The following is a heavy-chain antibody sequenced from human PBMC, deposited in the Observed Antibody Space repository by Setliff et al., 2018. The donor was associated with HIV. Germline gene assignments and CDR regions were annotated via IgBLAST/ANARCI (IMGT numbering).Heavy chain of an antibody. CDR2: IIPMYGVA. Sequence: SVKVSCKASGGTFSSYVISWVRQAPGQGPEWMGGIIPMYGVANYAQKFQGRVTITTDESTSTAYMELSSLRSEDTAVYYCALPYCGGGNCWSSASLPPAGWFGPWGQGTLVTVSS. CDR3: ALPYCGGGNCWSSASLPPAGWFGP. CDR1: GGTFSSYV. J-gene: IGHJ5*02. V-gene: IGHV1-69*05. D-gene: IGHD2-15*01.